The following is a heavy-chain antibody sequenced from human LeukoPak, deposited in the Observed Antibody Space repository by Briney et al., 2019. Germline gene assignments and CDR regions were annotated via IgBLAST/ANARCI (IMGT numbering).Heavy chain of an antibody. CDR3: ARVYCGGDCYSEYYYYYGMDV. CDR2: IYTSGST. J-gene: IGHJ6*02. D-gene: IGHD2-21*02. V-gene: IGHV4-4*07. Sequence: SETLSLTCTVSGGSISSYYWSWIRQPAGKGLEWIGRIYTSGSTNYNPSLKSRVTISVDTSKNQFSLKLSSVTAADTAVYYCARVYCGGDCYSEYYYYYGMDVWGQGTTVTVSS. CDR1: GGSISSYY.